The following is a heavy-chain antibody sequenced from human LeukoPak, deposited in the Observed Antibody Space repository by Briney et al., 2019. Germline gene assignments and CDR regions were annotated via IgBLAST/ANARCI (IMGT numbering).Heavy chain of an antibody. CDR3: AKEGSVDTAMVNDAFDI. J-gene: IGHJ3*02. V-gene: IGHV3-23*01. Sequence: GGSMRLSCAASGFTFSSYAMSWVRQAPGKGLEWVSAISGCGGSTYYADSVKGRFTISRDNSKNTPYLQMNSLRAEDTAVYYCAKEGSVDTAMVNDAFDIWGQGTMVTVSS. CDR2: ISGCGGST. D-gene: IGHD5-18*01. CDR1: GFTFSSYA.